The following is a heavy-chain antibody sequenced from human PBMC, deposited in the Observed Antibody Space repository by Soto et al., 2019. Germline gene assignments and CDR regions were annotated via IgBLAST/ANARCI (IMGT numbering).Heavy chain of an antibody. J-gene: IGHJ6*02. CDR2: ISGSGDST. CDR3: ARVWERTVTTRNYFYGMDV. Sequence: PGGSLRLSCAASGFTFYSYAMTWVRQAPGKGLEWVSTISGSGDSTYFADSVKGRFTVFRDNSKNTLYLQMNSLRAEDTAVYPCARVWERTVTTRNYFYGMDVWGQGTTVTVSS. D-gene: IGHD4-17*01. V-gene: IGHV3-23*01. CDR1: GFTFYSYA.